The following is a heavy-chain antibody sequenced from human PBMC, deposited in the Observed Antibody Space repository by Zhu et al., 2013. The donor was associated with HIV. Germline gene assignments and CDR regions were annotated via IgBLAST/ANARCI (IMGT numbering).Heavy chain of an antibody. D-gene: IGHD3-22*01. V-gene: IGHV1-69*01. Sequence: QVQLVQSGAEVKKPGSSVKVSCKASGGSFSTYIISWVRQAPGQGLEWMGGIMPLLGTPNYAQNFQGRVTITADESTSTAYMELTSLRSEDTAVFYCATPGYYYDSSDSLYYSDFWGQGTLVTVSS. J-gene: IGHJ4*02. CDR1: GGSFSTYI. CDR3: ATPGYYYDSSDSLYYSDF. CDR2: IMPLLGTP.